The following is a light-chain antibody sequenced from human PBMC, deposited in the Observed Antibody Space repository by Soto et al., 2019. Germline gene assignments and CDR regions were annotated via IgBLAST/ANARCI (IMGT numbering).Light chain of an antibody. CDR3: SSYTSSSTPYV. Sequence: QSALTQPASMSGSPGQSITISCTGTSSDVGGYNYVSWYQQHPGKAPKLMIYEVSNRPSGVSNRFSGSKSGNTASLTISGLQAEDEGDYYWSSYTSSSTPYVFGTGTKVTVL. CDR2: EVS. J-gene: IGLJ1*01. CDR1: SSDVGGYNY. V-gene: IGLV2-14*01.